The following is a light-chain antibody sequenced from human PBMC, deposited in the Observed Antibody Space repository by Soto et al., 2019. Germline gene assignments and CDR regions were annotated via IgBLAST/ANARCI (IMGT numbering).Light chain of an antibody. CDR3: QSYDSSLSGYV. J-gene: IGLJ1*01. Sequence: QSVLTQPPSVSGAPGQRVTISCTGSSSNIGAGYDVHWYQQLPGTAPKLLIYDNNNRPSGVPDRFSGSKSGTSVSLAITGLQAEDEADYYCQSYDSSLSGYVFGTGTKVTVL. CDR2: DNN. CDR1: SSNIGAGYD. V-gene: IGLV1-40*01.